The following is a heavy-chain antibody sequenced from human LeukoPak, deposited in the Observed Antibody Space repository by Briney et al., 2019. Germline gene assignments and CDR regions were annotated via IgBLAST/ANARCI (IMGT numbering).Heavy chain of an antibody. CDR2: ISGSGGST. D-gene: IGHD2-2*01. J-gene: IGHJ4*02. Sequence: GGSLRLSCAASGFTFSSYAMSWVRQAPGKGLEWVSAISGSGGSTYYADSVKGRFTISRDNSKNTLYLQMNSLRAEDTAVYYCAKDRMYIVVVPAAEGFDYWGQGTLVTVSS. CDR3: AKDRMYIVVVPAAEGFDY. CDR1: GFTFSSYA. V-gene: IGHV3-23*01.